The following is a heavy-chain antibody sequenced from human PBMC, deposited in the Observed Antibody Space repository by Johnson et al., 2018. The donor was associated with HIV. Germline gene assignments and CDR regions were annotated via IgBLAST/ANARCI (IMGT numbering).Heavy chain of an antibody. Sequence: QVQLVESGGGVVQPGRSLRLSCAASGFTFSSYGMHWVRQAPGKGLEWVAVISYDGNNKYYADSMKGRFTISRDNSKNTLYLQMNSLRAEDTAVYYCARDCPSAVSREYAFDIWGQGTMVTVSS. D-gene: IGHD6-25*01. CDR1: GFTFSSYG. J-gene: IGHJ3*02. V-gene: IGHV3-30*03. CDR2: ISYDGNNK. CDR3: ARDCPSAVSREYAFDI.